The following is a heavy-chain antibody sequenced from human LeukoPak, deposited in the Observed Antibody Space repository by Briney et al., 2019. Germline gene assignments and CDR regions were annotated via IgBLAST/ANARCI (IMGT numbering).Heavy chain of an antibody. CDR1: GFTFSNYL. CDR3: AMALDY. V-gene: IGHV3-23*01. J-gene: IGHJ4*02. Sequence: GGSLRLSCVASGFTFSNYLMNWVRQAPGKGLEWGSGISHSGSSIYYADSVKVRFTISRDNSKNTLYLQMDRLSVEDTAVYYCAMALDYWGQGTLVTVSS. CDR2: ISHSGSSI.